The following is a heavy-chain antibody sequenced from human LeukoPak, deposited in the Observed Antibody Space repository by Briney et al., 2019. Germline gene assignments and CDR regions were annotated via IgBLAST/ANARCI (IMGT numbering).Heavy chain of an antibody. D-gene: IGHD3-9*01. CDR3: ARVHILTGYAFDY. CDR1: GFTFSSYW. Sequence: PGGSLRLSCAASGFTFSSYWMSWVRQAPGKGLEWVANIKQDGSEKYYVDSVKGRFTISRDNAKHSLYLQMNSLRAEDTAVYDCARVHILTGYAFDYWGRGTLVTVSS. V-gene: IGHV3-7*01. CDR2: IKQDGSEK. J-gene: IGHJ4*02.